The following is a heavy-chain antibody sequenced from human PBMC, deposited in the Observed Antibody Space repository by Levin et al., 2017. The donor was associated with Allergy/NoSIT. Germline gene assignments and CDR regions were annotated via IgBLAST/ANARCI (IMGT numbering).Heavy chain of an antibody. V-gene: IGHV1-46*01. CDR3: ARDSGSYPDY. Sequence: GASVKVSCKASGYTFTSNYMNWVRQAPGQGLEWMGIINPSGGGTSYAQKFQGRVTMTRDTSTSTVYMELSSLRSEDTAVYYCARDSGSYPDYWGKGTLVTVSS. CDR1: GYTFTSNY. J-gene: IGHJ4*02. CDR2: INPSGGGT. D-gene: IGHD1-26*01.